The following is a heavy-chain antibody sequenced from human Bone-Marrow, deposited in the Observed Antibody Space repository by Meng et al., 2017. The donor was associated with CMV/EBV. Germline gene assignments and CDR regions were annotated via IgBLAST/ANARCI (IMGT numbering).Heavy chain of an antibody. V-gene: IGHV5-10-1*01. D-gene: IGHD3-10*01. CDR1: YSFTSYW. J-gene: IGHJ5*02. Sequence: YSFTSYWISWVRQMPGKGLSWMGRIVPSDSYTNYSPSFQGPVTISADKSISTAYLQWSSLKASDTAMYYCARHELWFGELSPQGFDPWGQGTLVTVSS. CDR2: IVPSDSYT. CDR3: ARHELWFGELSPQGFDP.